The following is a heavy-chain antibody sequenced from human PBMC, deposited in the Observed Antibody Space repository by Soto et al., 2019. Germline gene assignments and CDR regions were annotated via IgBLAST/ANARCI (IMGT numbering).Heavy chain of an antibody. CDR1: GYPFTGYY. Sequence: ASVKVSCKASGYPFTGYYMHWVRQAPGQGLEWMGWINPNSGGTNYEQKFQGRVTMTRDTSISTAYMELSRLRSDDTAVYYGAREWYCSGGSCYAWSDPWGQGTLVTVSS. D-gene: IGHD2-15*01. J-gene: IGHJ5*02. CDR2: INPNSGGT. V-gene: IGHV1-2*02. CDR3: AREWYCSGGSCYAWSDP.